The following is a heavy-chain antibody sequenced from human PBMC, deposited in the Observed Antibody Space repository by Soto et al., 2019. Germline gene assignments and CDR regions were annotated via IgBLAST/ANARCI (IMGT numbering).Heavy chain of an antibody. CDR3: ARAQGSHRTYSAGQFDL. CDR2: IYSRGST. CDR1: GGSVTSGDYY. Sequence: QVQLQESGPGLVKPSETLSLTCTVSGGSVTSGDYYWTWIRQHPEKVLEWIGHIYSRGSTYYNPSLKSRVAESVDTSNTQFSMKVTSMTAADTAVYFCARAQGSHRTYSAGQFDLWGQGTLVTVSA. D-gene: IGHD3-10*01. V-gene: IGHV4-31*03. J-gene: IGHJ5*02.